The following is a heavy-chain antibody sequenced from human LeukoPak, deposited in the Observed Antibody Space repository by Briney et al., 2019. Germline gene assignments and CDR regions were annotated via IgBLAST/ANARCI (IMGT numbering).Heavy chain of an antibody. Sequence: GGSLRLSCAASGFTVSSNYMSWVRQAPGKGLEWVSVIYSGGSTCYADSVKGRFTISRDNSKNTLYLQMNSLRAEDTAVYYCARDQVPDYDFWSGYLSSYGMDVWGQGTTVTVSS. CDR3: ARDQVPDYDFWSGYLSSYGMDV. CDR1: GFTVSSNY. J-gene: IGHJ6*02. D-gene: IGHD3-3*01. CDR2: IYSGGST. V-gene: IGHV3-53*01.